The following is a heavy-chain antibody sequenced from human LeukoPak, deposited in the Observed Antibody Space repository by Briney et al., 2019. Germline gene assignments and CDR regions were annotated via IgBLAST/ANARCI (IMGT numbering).Heavy chain of an antibody. Sequence: ASVKVSCKASGYTFTGYYMHWVRQAPGQGLEWMGWINPNSGGTNYAQKFQGGVTMTRDTSISTAYMELSRLRSDDTAVYYCARDRSYDYVWGSYRPPLDYWGQGTLVTVSS. CDR1: GYTFTGYY. J-gene: IGHJ4*02. V-gene: IGHV1-2*02. CDR2: INPNSGGT. CDR3: ARDRSYDYVWGSYRPPLDY. D-gene: IGHD3-16*02.